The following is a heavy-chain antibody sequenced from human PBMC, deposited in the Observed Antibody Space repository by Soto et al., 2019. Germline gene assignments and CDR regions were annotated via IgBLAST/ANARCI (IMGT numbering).Heavy chain of an antibody. J-gene: IGHJ6*02. Sequence: QVQLVQSGAEVKKPGSSVKVSCKASGGTFSSYAISWVRQAPGQGLEWMGGIIPIFGTANYAQKFQGRVTITADESTRRAYMELSSVRSEDTAVYYCTRHSCCSTAIYSTSLDVWGQGTTFTVSS. CDR1: GGTFSSYA. D-gene: IGHD2-15*01. V-gene: IGHV1-69*12. CDR2: IIPIFGTA. CDR3: TRHSCCSTAIYSTSLDV.